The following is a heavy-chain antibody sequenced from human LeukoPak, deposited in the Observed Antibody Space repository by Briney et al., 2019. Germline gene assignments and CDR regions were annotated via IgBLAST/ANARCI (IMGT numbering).Heavy chain of an antibody. V-gene: IGHV4-59*08. J-gene: IGHJ4*02. CDR2: IYYNGST. CDR1: GGSISSYY. D-gene: IGHD3-9*01. Sequence: PSETLSLTCTVSGGSISSYYWSWIRQPPGKGLEWIGYIYYNGSTNYNPSLKSRVTISVDTSKNQFSLKLSSVTAADTAVYYCARATYYDILTGYYFDYWGQGTLVTVSS. CDR3: ARATYYDILTGYYFDY.